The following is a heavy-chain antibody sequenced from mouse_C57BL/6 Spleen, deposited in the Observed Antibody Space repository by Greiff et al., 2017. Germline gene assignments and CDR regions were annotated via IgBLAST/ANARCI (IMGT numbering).Heavy chain of an antibody. J-gene: IGHJ2*01. CDR2: IYPGSGST. D-gene: IGHD2-5*01. CDR1: GYTFTSYW. CDR3: ASYYSNRDYFDH. Sequence: QVQLKQPGAELVKPGASVKMSCKASGYTFTSYWITWVKQRPGQGLEWIGDIYPGSGSTNYNEKFKSKATLTVDTSSSTAYMQLSSLTSEDSAVYYCASYYSNRDYFDHWGQGTTLTVSS. V-gene: IGHV1-55*01.